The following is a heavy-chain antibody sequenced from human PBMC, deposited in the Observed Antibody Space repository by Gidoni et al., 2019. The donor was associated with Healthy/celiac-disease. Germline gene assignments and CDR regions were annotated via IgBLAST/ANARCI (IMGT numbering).Heavy chain of an antibody. D-gene: IGHD3-22*01. CDR3: ARGENYYDSSGYYYLFDY. CDR2: IYHSGST. J-gene: IGHJ4*02. V-gene: IGHV4-30-2*01. Sequence: QLQLQESGSGLVKPSQTLSLTCAVSGGSISSGGYSWSWIRQPPGKGLEWIGYIYHSGSTYYNPSLKSRVTISVDRSKNQFSLKLSSVTAADTAVYYCARGENYYDSSGYYYLFDYWGQGTLVTVSS. CDR1: GGSISSGGYS.